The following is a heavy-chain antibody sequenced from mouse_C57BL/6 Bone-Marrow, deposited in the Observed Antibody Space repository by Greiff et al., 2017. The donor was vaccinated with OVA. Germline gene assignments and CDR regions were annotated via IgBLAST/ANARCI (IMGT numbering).Heavy chain of an antibody. CDR2: INPSNGGT. CDR3: ARGGVITTVVATAPMDY. Sequence: VQLQQPGTELVKPGASVKLSCKASGYTFTSYWMHWVKQRPGQGLEWIGNINPSNGGTNYNEKFKSKATLTVDKSSSTAYMQLSSLTSEDSAVYYCARGGVITTVVATAPMDYWGQGTSVTVSS. V-gene: IGHV1-53*01. D-gene: IGHD1-1*01. CDR1: GYTFTSYW. J-gene: IGHJ4*01.